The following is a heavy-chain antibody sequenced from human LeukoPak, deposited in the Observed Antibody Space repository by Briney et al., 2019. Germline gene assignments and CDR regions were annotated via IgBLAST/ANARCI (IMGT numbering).Heavy chain of an antibody. CDR1: GDSVSSNSAA. Sequence: PSQTLSLTCAISGDSVSSNSAAWNWVRQSPSRGLEWLARTYYRSKWYNDYAVSVKSRVTINPDTSKNHFSLHLNSVAPEDTAVYYCTREVESAFDYWGQGTLVTVSS. D-gene: IGHD1-1*01. CDR3: TREVESAFDY. J-gene: IGHJ4*02. V-gene: IGHV6-1*01. CDR2: TYYRSKWYN.